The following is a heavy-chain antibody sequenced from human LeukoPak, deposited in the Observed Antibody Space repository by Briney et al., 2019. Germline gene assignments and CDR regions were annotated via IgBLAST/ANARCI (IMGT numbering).Heavy chain of an antibody. J-gene: IGHJ3*02. CDR2: IWYGGSNK. V-gene: IGHV3-30*04. Sequence: GGSLRLSCAASGFTFSSYAMHWVRQAPGKGLEWVAVIWYGGSNKYYADSVKGRFTISRDNSKNTLYLQMNSLRAEDTAVYYCAMYSGYSDAFDIWGQGTMVTVSS. CDR1: GFTFSSYA. CDR3: AMYSGYSDAFDI. D-gene: IGHD5-12*01.